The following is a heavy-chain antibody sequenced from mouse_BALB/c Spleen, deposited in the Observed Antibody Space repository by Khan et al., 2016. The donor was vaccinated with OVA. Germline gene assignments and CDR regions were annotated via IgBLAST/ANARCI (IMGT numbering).Heavy chain of an antibody. Sequence: VQLQQSGNELIRPGTSVKMSCKASGYTFTNYWLGWVKQRPGHGLEWIGDIYPTGYFTNYNEKFKGKATLTVDTSSNTAYMQLSGLTSEDSAVSFCARWATWFFDVWGSGTTVTVSS. D-gene: IGHD3-1*01. CDR2: IYPTGYFT. CDR3: ARWATWFFDV. V-gene: IGHV1-63*02. CDR1: GYTFTNYW. J-gene: IGHJ1*01.